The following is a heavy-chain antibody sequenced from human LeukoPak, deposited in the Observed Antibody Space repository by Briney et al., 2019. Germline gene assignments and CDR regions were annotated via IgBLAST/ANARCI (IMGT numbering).Heavy chain of an antibody. CDR1: GYTFTSYY. Sequence: GASVKVPCKASGYTFTSYYMHWVRQAPGQGLEWMGIINSSGGSTSYPQKFQGRVTMTRDKSTSTVYMELSSLRSEDTAVYYCARESITGNYYFDYWGQGSLVTVSS. CDR3: ARESITGNYYFDY. CDR2: INSSGGST. V-gene: IGHV1-46*01. D-gene: IGHD1-20*01. J-gene: IGHJ4*02.